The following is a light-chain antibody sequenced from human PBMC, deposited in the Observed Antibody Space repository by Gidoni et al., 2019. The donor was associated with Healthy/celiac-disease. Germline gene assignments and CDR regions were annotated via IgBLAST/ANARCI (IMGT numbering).Light chain of an antibody. CDR1: QGISSY. CDR3: QQLNSYLT. V-gene: IGKV1-9*01. Sequence: DIQLTQSPSFLSASVGDRVTITCRASQGISSYLAWYQQKPWKAPKLLIYAASTLQSGVPSRFSGSGSGTEFTLTISSLQPEDFATYYCQQLNSYLTFGQGTRLEIK. J-gene: IGKJ5*01. CDR2: AAS.